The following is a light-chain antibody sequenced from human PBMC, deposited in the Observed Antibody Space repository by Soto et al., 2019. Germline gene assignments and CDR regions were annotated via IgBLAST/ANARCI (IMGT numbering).Light chain of an antibody. V-gene: IGKV3-20*01. Sequence: EIVLTQSPGTLSLSPGERATLSCRASQSVSSNYLAWYQQKPGQAPRLLIYGASSRATGIPDRFSGSGSGTDFTHTVSRLETEVFAVYYCQQYGGSPRVTFGGGPKVEIK. CDR1: QSVSSNY. CDR3: QQYGGSPRVT. J-gene: IGKJ4*01. CDR2: GAS.